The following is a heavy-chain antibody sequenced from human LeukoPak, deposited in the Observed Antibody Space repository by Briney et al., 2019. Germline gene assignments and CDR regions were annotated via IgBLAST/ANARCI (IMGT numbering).Heavy chain of an antibody. CDR3: ARDLGLRYFDWENWFDP. D-gene: IGHD3-9*01. CDR1: GYTFTSYY. V-gene: IGHV1-46*01. CDR2: INPSGGST. Sequence: ASVKVSCKASGYTFTSYYMHWVRQAPRQGLEWMGIINPSGGSTSYAQKFQGRVTMTRDTSTSTVYMELSSLRSEDTAVYYCARDLGLRYFDWENWFDPWGQGTLVTVSS. J-gene: IGHJ5*02.